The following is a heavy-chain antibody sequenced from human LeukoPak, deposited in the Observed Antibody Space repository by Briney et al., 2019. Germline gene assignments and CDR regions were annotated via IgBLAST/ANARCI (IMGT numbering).Heavy chain of an antibody. V-gene: IGHV4-59*01. CDR1: GGSISSYY. Sequence: SETLSLTCTVSGGSISSYYWSWIRQPPGKGLEWIGYIYYSGSTNYDPSLKSRVTISVDTSKNQFSLKLSSVTAADTAVYYCARGRRGYDYLGQAGHFDYWGQGTLVTVSS. CDR2: IYYSGST. D-gene: IGHD5-12*01. CDR3: ARGRRGYDYLGQAGHFDY. J-gene: IGHJ4*02.